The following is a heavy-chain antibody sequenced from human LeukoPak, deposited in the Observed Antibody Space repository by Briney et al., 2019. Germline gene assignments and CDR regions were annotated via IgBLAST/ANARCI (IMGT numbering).Heavy chain of an antibody. CDR2: IKQDGSEK. CDR1: GFTFSSYW. J-gene: IGHJ4*02. V-gene: IGHV3-7*03. Sequence: GGSLRLSCTASGFTFSSYWMSWVRQAPGKGLEWVANIKQDGSEKYYVDSVKGRFTISRDNAKNSLYLQMNSLRAEDTAVYYCARDRSGGNYATFEYWGQGTLVTVSS. D-gene: IGHD1-26*01. CDR3: ARDRSGGNYATFEY.